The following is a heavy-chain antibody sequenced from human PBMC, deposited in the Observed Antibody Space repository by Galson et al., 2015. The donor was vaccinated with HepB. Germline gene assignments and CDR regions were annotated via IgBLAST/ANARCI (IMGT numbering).Heavy chain of an antibody. CDR2: INPNSGGT. D-gene: IGHD6-19*01. V-gene: IGHV1-2*02. J-gene: IGHJ5*02. CDR1: GYTFTGYY. Sequence: SVKVSCKASGYTFTGYYMHWVRQAPGQGLEWMGWINPNSGGTNYAQKFQGRVTMTRDTSISTAYMELSRLRSDDTAVYYCARVLKVAVGSWFDPWGQGTLVTVSS. CDR3: ARVLKVAVGSWFDP.